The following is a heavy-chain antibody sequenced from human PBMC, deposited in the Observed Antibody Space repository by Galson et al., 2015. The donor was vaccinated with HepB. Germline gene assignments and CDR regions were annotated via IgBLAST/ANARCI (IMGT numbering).Heavy chain of an antibody. J-gene: IGHJ4*02. D-gene: IGHD3-22*01. V-gene: IGHV4-34*01. CDR2: INHSGST. Sequence: ETLSLTCAVYGGSFSGYYWSWIRQPPGKGLEWIGEINHSGSTNYNPSLKSRVTISVDTSKNQFSLKLSSVTAADTAVYYCARVRRSSRYYDSSGYRKTLDYWGQGTLVTVSS. CDR1: GGSFSGYY. CDR3: ARVRRSSRYYDSSGYRKTLDY.